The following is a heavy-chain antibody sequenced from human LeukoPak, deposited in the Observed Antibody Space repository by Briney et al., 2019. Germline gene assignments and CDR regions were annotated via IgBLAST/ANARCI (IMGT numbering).Heavy chain of an antibody. V-gene: IGHV3-21*01. CDR1: GFTFSGYS. Sequence: PGGSLRLSCAASGFTFSGYSMTWVRQAPGKELEWVSSISGGSDYIFHADSVKGRFTISRDNAKNSLYLQMNSLRAEDTAVYYCASDSHYYDSSGLLFDYWGQGTLVTVSS. D-gene: IGHD3-22*01. CDR3: ASDSHYYDSSGLLFDY. J-gene: IGHJ4*02. CDR2: ISGGSDYI.